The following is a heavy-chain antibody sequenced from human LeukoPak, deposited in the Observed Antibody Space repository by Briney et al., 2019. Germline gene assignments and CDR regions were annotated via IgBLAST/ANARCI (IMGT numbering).Heavy chain of an antibody. Sequence: ASVKVSCKASGYTFTSYGISWVRQAPGQGLEWMGWISAYNGNTNYAQKFQGRVTITADKSTSTAYMELSSLRSEDTAVYYCARDLDYYGSGSYYNPVWFDPWGQGTLVTVSS. CDR1: GYTFTSYG. D-gene: IGHD3-10*01. CDR3: ARDLDYYGSGSYYNPVWFDP. CDR2: ISAYNGNT. V-gene: IGHV1-18*04. J-gene: IGHJ5*02.